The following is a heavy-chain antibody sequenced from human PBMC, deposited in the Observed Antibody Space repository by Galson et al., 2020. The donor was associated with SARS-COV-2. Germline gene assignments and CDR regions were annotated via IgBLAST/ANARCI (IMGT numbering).Heavy chain of an antibody. Sequence: ASVKVSCKASGYTFTSYAMHWVRQAPGQRLEWMGWSNAGVDNTRYSHDFQGRVTITRDTSASTVYMELSGLRSEDMAIYYCARSRVGSYSGSPVGGFDSWGQGTLVTVSS. V-gene: IGHV1-3*02. CDR3: ARSRVGSYSGSPVGGFDS. CDR1: GYTFTSYA. J-gene: IGHJ4*02. D-gene: IGHD1-26*01. CDR2: SNAGVDNT.